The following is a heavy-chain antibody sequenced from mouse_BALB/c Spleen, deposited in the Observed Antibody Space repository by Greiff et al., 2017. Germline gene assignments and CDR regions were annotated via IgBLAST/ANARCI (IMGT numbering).Heavy chain of an antibody. CDR2: IWGDGST. Sequence: VMLVESGPGLVAPSQSLSITCTVSGFSLTGYGVNWVRQPPGKGLEWLGMIWGDGSTDYNSALKSRLSISKDNSKSQVFLKMNSLQTDDTARYYCAREGGNYSPWFAYWGQGTLVTVSA. D-gene: IGHD2-1*01. CDR1: GFSLTGYG. V-gene: IGHV2-6-7*01. CDR3: AREGGNYSPWFAY. J-gene: IGHJ3*01.